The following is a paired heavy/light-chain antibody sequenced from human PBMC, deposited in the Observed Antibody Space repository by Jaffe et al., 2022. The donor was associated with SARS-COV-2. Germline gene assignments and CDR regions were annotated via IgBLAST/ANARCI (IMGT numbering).Light chain of an antibody. J-gene: IGKJ1*01. Sequence: DIQMTQSPSSLSASVGDRVTITCRASRTIANYLAWYQQRPGKLPKLLIYAASTLQSGVPSRFSGSGSGTDFTLTISSLQPEDVATYYCQKYSSAPWSFGQGTKVDIK. V-gene: IGKV1-27*01. CDR1: RTIANY. CDR3: QKYSSAPWS. CDR2: AAS.
Heavy chain of an antibody. J-gene: IGHJ5*02. CDR1: GYTFSSYA. V-gene: IGHV3-23*01. Sequence: EVHLLESGGGLVQPGGSLRLSCVASGYTFSSYAMSWVRQAPGKGLEWLSAISASGGSVYYADSVKGRFTISRDNSKNTVYLHINNLRGDDTAVYYCATVGGSYYGWLDPWGQGTLVTVSS. CDR3: ATVGGSYYGWLDP. CDR2: ISASGGSV. D-gene: IGHD1-26*01.